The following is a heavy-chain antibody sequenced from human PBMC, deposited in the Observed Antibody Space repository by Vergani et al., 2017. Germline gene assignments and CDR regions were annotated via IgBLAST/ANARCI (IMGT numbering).Heavy chain of an antibody. J-gene: IGHJ6*02. CDR3: ARDPLYSTTWPFLLLDMDV. CDR2: FYTGGGT. CDR1: GGPISSGSYY. V-gene: IGHV4-61*02. Sequence: QVQLQESGPGLVRPSQILSLTCTVSGGPISSGSYYWGWFRQPAGKGLEWIGRFYTGGGTSYNPSLKSRVTISVDTSKNQFSLQLRPVTAADTAVYYCARDPLYSTTWPFLLLDMDVWGQGATVAVSS. D-gene: IGHD6-13*01.